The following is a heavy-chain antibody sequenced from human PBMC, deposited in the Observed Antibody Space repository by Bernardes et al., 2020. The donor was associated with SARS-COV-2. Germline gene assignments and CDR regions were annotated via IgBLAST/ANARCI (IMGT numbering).Heavy chain of an antibody. V-gene: IGHV3-74*01. Sequence: GGSLILSCAASGFSFSTSWVHWVRQTPGQGLVWVSRINRDGSVIDYADSVKGRFTISRDNAKNTLYLQMNSLRVDDTAVYYCARAGQFYFEYWGQGTLFSVST. J-gene: IGHJ4*02. CDR1: GFSFSTSW. CDR2: INRDGSVI. CDR3: ARAGQFYFEY.